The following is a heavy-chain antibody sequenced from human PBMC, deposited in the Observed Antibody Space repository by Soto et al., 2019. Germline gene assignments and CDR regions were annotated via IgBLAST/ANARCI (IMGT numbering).Heavy chain of an antibody. V-gene: IGHV5-51*01. CDR1: GYSISTYW. D-gene: IGHD2-21*01. CDR2: IYPGDSDT. J-gene: IGHJ6*02. Sequence: GESLKISCRASGYSISTYWVAWVRQLPGKGLDWMGIIYPGDSDTRYSPSFQGQVTISADKSINTAYLQWPSVRASDTAIYFCARYIPSDFAMDVWGLGTTVTVSS. CDR3: ARYIPSDFAMDV.